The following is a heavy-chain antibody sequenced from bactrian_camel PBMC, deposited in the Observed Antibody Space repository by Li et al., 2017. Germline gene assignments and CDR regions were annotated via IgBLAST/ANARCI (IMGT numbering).Heavy chain of an antibody. V-gene: IGHV3S1*01. Sequence: HVQLVESGGGLVQPGGSLRLSCAASGFTFSSHWMYGIRQRPGKGLEWVSGINGGGDDAYYADSVKGRFTVSRDNAMNTVYLQLNSLQTEDMAMYYCTKGSVEVVAAEGGRDWGQGTQVTVS. CDR2: INGGGDDA. D-gene: IGHD2*01. CDR3: TKGSVEVVAAEGGRD. J-gene: IGHJ4*01. CDR1: GFTFSSHW.